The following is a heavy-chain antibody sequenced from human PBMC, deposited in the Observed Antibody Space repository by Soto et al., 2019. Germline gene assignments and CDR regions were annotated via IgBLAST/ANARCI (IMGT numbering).Heavy chain of an antibody. V-gene: IGHV3-64D*08. CDR1: GFTCSSYA. CDR2: ISSNGGST. Sequence: GGSLRLSWSAAGFTCSSYAMHWVRQAPGKGLEYVSAISSNGGSTYYADSVKGRFTISRDNSKNTLYLQMSSLRAEDTAVYYCVKGVGSGRKGSDYWGQGTLVTVSS. CDR3: VKGVGSGRKGSDY. D-gene: IGHD6-19*01. J-gene: IGHJ4*02.